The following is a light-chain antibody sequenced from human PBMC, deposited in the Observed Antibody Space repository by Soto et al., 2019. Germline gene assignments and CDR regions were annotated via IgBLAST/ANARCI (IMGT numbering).Light chain of an antibody. CDR1: QSISSSY. V-gene: IGKV3-20*01. Sequence: EIVLTQSPGTLSLSPGVRATLSCRASQSISSSYLAIAWYQQKPGQPPRLLIYGASSRATGIPDRFSGSGSATDFTLTICRLEPEDFAVYYCQQHDTSPWTFGQGTRVEIK. CDR2: GAS. J-gene: IGKJ1*01. CDR3: QQHDTSPWT.